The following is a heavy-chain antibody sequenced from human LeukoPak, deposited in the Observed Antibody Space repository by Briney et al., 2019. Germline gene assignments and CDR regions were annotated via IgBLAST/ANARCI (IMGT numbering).Heavy chain of an antibody. Sequence: GGSLRLSCATSGFIFRSYWMNWVRQAPGKGLECVASIKQDGSDKHYLDSVKGRFTISRDNANNSLYLQMNSLRAEDTAFYYCARGALGFDYWGQGSLVTVSS. D-gene: IGHD3-16*01. CDR2: IKQDGSDK. V-gene: IGHV3-7*01. J-gene: IGHJ4*02. CDR1: GFIFRSYW. CDR3: ARGALGFDY.